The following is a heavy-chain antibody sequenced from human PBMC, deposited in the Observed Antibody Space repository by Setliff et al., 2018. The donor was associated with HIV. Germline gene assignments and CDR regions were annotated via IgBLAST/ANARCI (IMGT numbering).Heavy chain of an antibody. CDR2: ISSSSSYI. D-gene: IGHD6-19*01. CDR3: ARAVHSGWYYFDY. Sequence: GGSLRLSCAASGFTFSTYRMNWVRQAPGKGLEWVSSISSSSSYIYYADSLKGRFTISRDNAKNSLYLQMNSLRAEDAAVYYCARAVHSGWYYFDYWGQGTLVTVSS. CDR1: GFTFSTYR. J-gene: IGHJ4*02. V-gene: IGHV3-21*01.